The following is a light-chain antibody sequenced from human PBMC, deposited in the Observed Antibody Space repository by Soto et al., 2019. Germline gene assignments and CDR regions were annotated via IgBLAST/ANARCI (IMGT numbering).Light chain of an antibody. Sequence: DIQLTQSPSFLSASVGDRVTITCRASQGMSSYLAWYQQKPGKAPKLLIYAASTLQSGVPSRFSGSGSGTEFTLTISSLQPEDFATYYCQQLNSYPGFGGGTKVEIK. J-gene: IGKJ4*01. V-gene: IGKV1-9*01. CDR3: QQLNSYPG. CDR2: AAS. CDR1: QGMSSY.